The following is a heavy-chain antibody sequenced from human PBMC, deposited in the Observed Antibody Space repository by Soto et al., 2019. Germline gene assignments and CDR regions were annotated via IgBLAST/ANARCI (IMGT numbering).Heavy chain of an antibody. CDR1: GFTFSSYA. CDR2: ISYDGSNK. V-gene: IGHV3-30-3*01. D-gene: IGHD6-13*01. Sequence: QVQLVESGGGVVQPGRSLRLSCAASGFTFSSYAMHWVCQAPGKGLEWVAVISYDGSNKFYADSVNGRFTISRDNSKNTLYLQMNSLRADDTAMYYCARSPGYSSSWSDYWGQGTLVTVSS. J-gene: IGHJ4*02. CDR3: ARSPGYSSSWSDY.